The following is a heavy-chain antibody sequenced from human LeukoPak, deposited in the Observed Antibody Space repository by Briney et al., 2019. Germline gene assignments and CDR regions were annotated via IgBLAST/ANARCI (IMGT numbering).Heavy chain of an antibody. CDR1: GDSICSGSCE. Sequence: SETLSLTRTVSGDSICSGSCEWGWIRQPAVNGLEWIGRIYTRGSTNYNPSINTRATETVDTSNNKSPRNLSSGNAPATSCSYCARNRGYRYGSSLRYNWFDPWGQGTLVTAS. J-gene: IGHJ5*02. CDR2: IYTRGST. CDR3: ARNRGYRYGSSLRYNWFDP. D-gene: IGHD5-18*01. V-gene: IGHV4-61*02.